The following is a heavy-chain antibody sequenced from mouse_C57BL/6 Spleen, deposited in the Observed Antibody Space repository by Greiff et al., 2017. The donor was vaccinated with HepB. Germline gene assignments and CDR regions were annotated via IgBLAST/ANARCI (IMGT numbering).Heavy chain of an antibody. Sequence: EVKLVESGGGLVKPGGSLKLSCAASGFTFSDYGMHWVRQAPEKGLEWVAYISSGSSTIYYADTVKGRFTISRDNAKNTLFLQMTSLRSEDTAMYYCARGDYDYDDAMDYWGQGTSVTVSS. V-gene: IGHV5-17*01. CDR3: ARGDYDYDDAMDY. J-gene: IGHJ4*01. CDR2: ISSGSSTI. CDR1: GFTFSDYG. D-gene: IGHD2-4*01.